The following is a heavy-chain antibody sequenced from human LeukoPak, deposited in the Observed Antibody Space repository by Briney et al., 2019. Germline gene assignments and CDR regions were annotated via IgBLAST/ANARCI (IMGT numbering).Heavy chain of an antibody. D-gene: IGHD1-7*01. CDR3: ARDSGTTGEVKFDP. V-gene: IGHV4-59*01. Sequence: SETLSLTCTVSGGSISSYYWSWLRQPPGKGLEGVGYIYYSGSTNYNPSLKRRVNISVDTSKNQFSLKLRSVTAADTAVYYCARDSGTTGEVKFDPWGQGTLVTVSS. CDR2: IYYSGST. CDR1: GGSISSYY. J-gene: IGHJ5*02.